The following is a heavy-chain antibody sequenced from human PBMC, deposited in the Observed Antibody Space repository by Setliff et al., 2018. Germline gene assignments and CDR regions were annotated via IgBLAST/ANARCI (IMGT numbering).Heavy chain of an antibody. CDR2: IAYDGGST. D-gene: IGHD3-3*01. V-gene: IGHV3-43*01. CDR3: TREASVDFWSGYPYYYYMDV. CDR1: GFTFNNYN. J-gene: IGHJ6*03. Sequence: GGSLRLSCAASGFTFNNYNMHWVRQAPGKGLEWVSIIAYDGGSTSYADSVKGRFTISRDNSKNSLYLQMNSLRTEDTALYYCTREASVDFWSGYPYYYYMDVWGKGTTVTVSS.